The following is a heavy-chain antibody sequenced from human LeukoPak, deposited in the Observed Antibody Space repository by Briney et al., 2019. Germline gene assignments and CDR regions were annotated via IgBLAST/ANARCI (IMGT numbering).Heavy chain of an antibody. CDR3: ATPGYSSGWYVY. J-gene: IGHJ4*02. CDR2: FDPEDGET. D-gene: IGHD6-19*01. V-gene: IGHV1-24*01. Sequence: GASVTVSCKVSGYTLTELSMHWVRHAPGTGLERMGGFDPEDGETIYAQKFQGRVTMTEDTSTDTAYMELSSLRSEDTAVYYCATPGYSSGWYVYWGQGTLVTVSS. CDR1: GYTLTELS.